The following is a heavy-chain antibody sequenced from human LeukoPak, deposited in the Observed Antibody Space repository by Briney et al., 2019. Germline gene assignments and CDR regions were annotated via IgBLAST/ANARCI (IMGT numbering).Heavy chain of an antibody. V-gene: IGHV3-66*01. D-gene: IGHD2-21*01. Sequence: GGSLRLSCTASGFIVSSNYMSWVRQAPGKGLEWVSVIYSGGSTSYADSVKGRFTISRDNSKNTLYLQMNSLRAEDTAVYYCARFTHGGDFDYWGQGTLVTVSS. CDR1: GFIVSSNY. CDR2: IYSGGST. CDR3: ARFTHGGDFDY. J-gene: IGHJ4*02.